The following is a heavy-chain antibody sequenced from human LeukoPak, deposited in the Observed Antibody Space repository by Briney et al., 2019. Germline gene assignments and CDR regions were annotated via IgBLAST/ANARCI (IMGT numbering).Heavy chain of an antibody. CDR2: INPNSGGT. D-gene: IGHD3-22*01. J-gene: IGHJ5*02. V-gene: IGHV1-2*02. Sequence: VASVKVSCKASGYTFTGYYMHWVRQAPGHGLEWMGWINPNSGGTNYAQKFQGRVTMTRDTSISTAYMELSRLRSDDTAVYYCARVRVTMIVVVSEENWFDPWGQGTLVTVSS. CDR1: GYTFTGYY. CDR3: ARVRVTMIVVVSEENWFDP.